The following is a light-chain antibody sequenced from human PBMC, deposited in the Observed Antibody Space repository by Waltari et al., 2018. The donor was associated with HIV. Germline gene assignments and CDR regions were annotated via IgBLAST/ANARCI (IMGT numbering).Light chain of an antibody. V-gene: IGLV1-47*01. CDR3: AAWDDSLGDVYV. J-gene: IGLJ1*01. CDR2: RNN. CDR1: SSNIGSKY. Sequence: QSVLTQPPSASGTPGQRVTISCSGSSSNIGSKYVYWYQQLPGTAPKLPLHRNNKRPPGGPGRFSGSTSGTSASLAISGLRSEDEADYYCAAWDDSLGDVYVFGTGTKVTVL.